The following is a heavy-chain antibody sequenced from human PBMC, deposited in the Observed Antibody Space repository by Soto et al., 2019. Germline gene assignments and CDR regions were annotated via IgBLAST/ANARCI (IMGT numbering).Heavy chain of an antibody. D-gene: IGHD6-19*01. J-gene: IGHJ5*02. CDR1: GYTFTSYY. CDR3: ARGIRSGYSSGWYWFDP. V-gene: IGHV1-8*01. CDR2: MNPNSGNT. Sequence: ASVKVSCKASGYTFTSYYINWVRQATGQGLEWMGWMNPNSGNTGYAQKFQGRVTMTRNTSISTAYMELSSLRSEDTAVYYCARGIRSGYSSGWYWFDPWGQGTLVTVSS.